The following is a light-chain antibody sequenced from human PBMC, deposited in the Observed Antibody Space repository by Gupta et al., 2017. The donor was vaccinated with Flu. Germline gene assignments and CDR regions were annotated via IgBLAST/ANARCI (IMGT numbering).Light chain of an antibody. CDR1: NIGGRH. Sequence: SYVLTQAPSVSVAPGQTARITCGGNNIGGRHVHWYQQKPARAPVLVVFNDNDRPSGIPDRFSGSSSGNTATLIINRVEAGDEADYFCQVWDVSTWHWVFGGGTKLTVL. CDR2: NDN. V-gene: IGLV3-21*02. J-gene: IGLJ3*02. CDR3: QVWDVSTWHWV.